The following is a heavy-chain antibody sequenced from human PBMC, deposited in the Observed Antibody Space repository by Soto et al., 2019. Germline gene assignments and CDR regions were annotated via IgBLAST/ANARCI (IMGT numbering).Heavy chain of an antibody. CDR1: GNTFNTDY. V-gene: IGHV1-46*02. Sequence: QVQLVQSGAEVKNPGASVKVSCKASGNTFNTDYMHWVRQAPGQGLEWMGIINPSGGSASYAQKCQGRVTMTRDTSTSTVYMELSSLRSDDTAVYYCARGQIGRLRGLDYWGQGTLLTVSS. CDR3: ARGQIGRLRGLDY. J-gene: IGHJ4*02. CDR2: INPSGGSA. D-gene: IGHD4-17*01.